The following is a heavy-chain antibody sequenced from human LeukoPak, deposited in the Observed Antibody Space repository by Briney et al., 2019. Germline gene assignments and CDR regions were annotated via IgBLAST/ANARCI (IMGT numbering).Heavy chain of an antibody. CDR1: GFAFSNFA. V-gene: IGHV3-23*01. CDR2: MSGSGYYT. Sequence: GGALRLSCAASGFAFSNFAMSWVRQAPGKGLEWVSAMSGSGYYTYYVESVKGRFTISRDNSKNTLYLHMNSLRADDTAVYYCAKMEGQRLYDYCMDVWGRGTTVTVSS. D-gene: IGHD3-3*01. J-gene: IGHJ6*03. CDR3: AKMEGQRLYDYCMDV.